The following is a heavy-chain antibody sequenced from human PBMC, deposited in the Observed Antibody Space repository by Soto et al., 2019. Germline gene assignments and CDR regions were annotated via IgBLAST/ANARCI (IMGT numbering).Heavy chain of an antibody. D-gene: IGHD1-26*01. J-gene: IGHJ4*02. V-gene: IGHV3-23*01. CDR2: ISGSGDST. Sequence: EVQLLESGGGLEQPGGSLRLSCAASGFTFSSYAMNWVRQAPGKGLEWVSVISGSGDSTYYADSVKGRFTISRDNSKNTLYLQMNSLGAEDTAVYYCARRGSGSYYAYWGQGTLVTVSS. CDR1: GFTFSSYA. CDR3: ARRGSGSYYAY.